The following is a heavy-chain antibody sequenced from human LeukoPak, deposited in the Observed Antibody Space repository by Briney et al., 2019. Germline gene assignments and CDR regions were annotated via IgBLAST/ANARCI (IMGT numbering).Heavy chain of an antibody. V-gene: IGHV6-1*01. CDR2: TYYRSKWYN. CDR1: GDSFSSNSAA. CDR3: PRGNEQQLHSYSSGMA. Sequence: SQALSLTCAISGDSFSSNSAAWNWIRQSPSRGLEWLGRTYYRSKWYNDYAVSVKSRITINPDTSKNQFSLQLNSVTPEDTAVYSLPRGNEQQLHSYSSGMAFGAKGPRSPSP. D-gene: IGHD6-13*01. J-gene: IGHJ6*02.